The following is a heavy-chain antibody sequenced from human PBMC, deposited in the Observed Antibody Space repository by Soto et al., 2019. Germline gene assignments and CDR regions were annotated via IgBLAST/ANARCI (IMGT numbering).Heavy chain of an antibody. CDR1: EFTFNTYG. CDR2: ISYDGSKK. V-gene: IGHV3-30*18. J-gene: IGHJ6*02. D-gene: IGHD2-8*01. CDR3: AKDRCTNGVCYVSFYYGMDV. Sequence: GGSLRLSCVASEFTFNTYGRHWVRQARGKGLKWVAFISYDGSKKYYADSVKGRSTISRDNSKNTLYLQMNNLRAEDTAVYYCAKDRCTNGVCYVSFYYGMDVWGQGTTVTVYS.